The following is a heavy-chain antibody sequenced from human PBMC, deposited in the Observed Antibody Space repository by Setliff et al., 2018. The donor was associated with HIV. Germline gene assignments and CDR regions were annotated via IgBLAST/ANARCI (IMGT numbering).Heavy chain of an antibody. Sequence: GESLKISCKGSAYSFTTFWIAWVRQMPGKGLEWMGIIYPGDSDTTYSPSFQGQVTISADKSISTAYLQWSSLKASDTAMYYCAKYSRYSGSYYDYFDYWGQGTLVTVSS. D-gene: IGHD1-26*01. J-gene: IGHJ4*02. CDR1: AYSFTTFW. V-gene: IGHV5-51*01. CDR2: IYPGDSDT. CDR3: AKYSRYSGSYYDYFDY.